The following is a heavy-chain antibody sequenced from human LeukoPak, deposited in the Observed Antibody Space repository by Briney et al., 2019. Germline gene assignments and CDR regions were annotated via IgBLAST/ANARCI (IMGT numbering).Heavy chain of an antibody. CDR3: ARVALHGDYDYFDY. J-gene: IGHJ4*02. D-gene: IGHD4-17*01. CDR2: IIPIFGTA. V-gene: IGHV1-69*05. Sequence: SVKVSYKASGGTFSSYAISWVRQAPGQGLEWMGRIIPIFGTANYAQKFQGRVTITTDESTSTAYMELSSLRSEDTAVYYCARVALHGDYDYFDYWGQGTLVTVSS. CDR1: GGTFSSYA.